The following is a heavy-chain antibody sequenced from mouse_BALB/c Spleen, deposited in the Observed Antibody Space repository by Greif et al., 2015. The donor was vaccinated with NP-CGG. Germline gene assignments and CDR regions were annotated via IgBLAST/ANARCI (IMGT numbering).Heavy chain of an antibody. V-gene: IGHV5-6-3*01. CDR3: AREGWGSSYAMDY. CDR1: GFTFSSYG. CDR2: INSNGGST. Sequence: EVKLVESGGGLVQPGGSLKLSCAASGFTFSSYGMSWVRQTPDKRLELVATINSNGGSTYYPDSVKGRFTISRDNAKNTLYLQMSSLKSEDTAMYYCAREGWGSSYAMDYWGQGTSVTVSS. J-gene: IGHJ4*01. D-gene: IGHD1-1*01.